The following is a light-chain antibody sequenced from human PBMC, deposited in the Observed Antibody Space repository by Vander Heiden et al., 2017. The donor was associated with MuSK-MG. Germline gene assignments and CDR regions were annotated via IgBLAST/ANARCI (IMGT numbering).Light chain of an antibody. CDR1: DIGRKS. J-gene: IGLJ2*01. CDR2: NDS. CDR3: QVWDSDTDNRV. V-gene: IGLV3-21*01. Sequence: SYVLTQAPSVSVAPGQTATLSCGGVDIGRKSVHWYQQRPGRAPVVVIYNDSDRPSGIPARFSGSNTGHTATLTITTVEAGDEADYDCQVWDSDTDNRVFGGGTTLTVL.